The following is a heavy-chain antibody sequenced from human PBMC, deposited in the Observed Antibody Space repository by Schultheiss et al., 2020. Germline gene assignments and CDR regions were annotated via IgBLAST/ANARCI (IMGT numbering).Heavy chain of an antibody. CDR2: IKSKTDGGTT. CDR3: AKVERGYTYGSPAD. J-gene: IGHJ4*02. Sequence: GGSMRLSCAASGFTFSNAWMSWVRQAPGKGLEWVGRIKSKTDGGTTDYAAPVKGRFTISRDDSKNTLYLQMNSLRAEDTAVYYCAKVERGYTYGSPADWGPGTLVTVAS. V-gene: IGHV3-15*01. D-gene: IGHD5-18*01. CDR1: GFTFSNAW.